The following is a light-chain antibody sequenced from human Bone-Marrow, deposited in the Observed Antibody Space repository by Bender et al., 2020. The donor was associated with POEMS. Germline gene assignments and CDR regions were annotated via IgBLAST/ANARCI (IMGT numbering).Light chain of an antibody. Sequence: QSVLTQPPSASGTPGQRATISCSGSSSNIGGNAVNWWQQLPRTAPKLLIYGNDQRPSGVADRFSGSKSGTSASLAISGLQSEDEAGYFCSAWDGILNGWVFGGGTELTVL. CDR2: GND. V-gene: IGLV1-44*01. J-gene: IGLJ3*02. CDR1: SSNIGGNA. CDR3: SAWDGILNGWV.